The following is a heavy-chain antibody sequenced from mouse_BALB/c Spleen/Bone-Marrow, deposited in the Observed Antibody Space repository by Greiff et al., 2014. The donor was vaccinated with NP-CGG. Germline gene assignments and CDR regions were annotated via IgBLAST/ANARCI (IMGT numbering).Heavy chain of an antibody. V-gene: IGHV1S137*01. J-gene: IGHJ4*01. CDR1: DYTFTDFA. D-gene: IGHD2-3*01. CDR2: ISTYNGNT. Sequence: QVQLKESGAEGGRPGVSVKIFFKGSDYTFTDFAMHWGEQSHAKSLKWIGVISTYNGNTNYNQEFKGKATMTVDKSSSTAYMELARLTSEDSAIYYCARDGYPSIDYWGQGTSVTVSS. CDR3: ARDGYPSIDY.